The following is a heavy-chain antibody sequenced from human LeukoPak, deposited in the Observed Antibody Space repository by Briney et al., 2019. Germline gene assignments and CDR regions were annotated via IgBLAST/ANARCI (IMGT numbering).Heavy chain of an antibody. V-gene: IGHV4-39*02. CDR2: IYYSGST. CDR3: ARDHYYGMDV. CDR1: GGSISSSSYY. J-gene: IGHJ6*02. Sequence: SETLSLTCTVSGGSISSSSYYWGWIRQPPGKGLEWIGSIYYSGSTYYNPSLKSRVTISVDTSKNQFSLKLSSVTAADTAVYYCARDHYYGMDVWGQGTTVTVSS.